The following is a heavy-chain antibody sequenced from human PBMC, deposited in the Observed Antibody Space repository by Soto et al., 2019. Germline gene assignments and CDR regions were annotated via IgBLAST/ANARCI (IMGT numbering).Heavy chain of an antibody. V-gene: IGHV3-23*01. CDR2: ISSSGDST. D-gene: IGHD3-3*01. CDR3: ANFGVVTYYYMDV. CDR1: GVMLSSYA. J-gene: IGHJ6*03. Sequence: GGPMRHCCAAAGVMLSSYAVSWVRKAPGKGLEWVSTISSSGDSTYYAESVKGRFTISRDNPKNTLYLQMNSLRADDTAVYYCANFGVVTYYYMDVWGKGTTVTVSS.